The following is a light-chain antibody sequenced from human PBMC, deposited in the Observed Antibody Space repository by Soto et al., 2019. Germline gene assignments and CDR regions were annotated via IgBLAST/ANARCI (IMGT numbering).Light chain of an antibody. CDR1: QSVSRS. J-gene: IGKJ2*01. V-gene: IGKV3-15*01. Sequence: EIVMMQSPVTLSVSPGERATLSCRASQSVSRSLAWYQQKPGQTPRLLIYGASTRATGIPARFSGSGSGAEFTLTINSLQSEDFAVYYCQQYNNWPPGYTFGQGTKLEIK. CDR2: GAS. CDR3: QQYNNWPPGYT.